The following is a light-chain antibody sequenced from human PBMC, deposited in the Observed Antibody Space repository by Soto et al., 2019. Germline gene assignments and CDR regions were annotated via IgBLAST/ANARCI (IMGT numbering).Light chain of an antibody. CDR1: QSVSGSY. V-gene: IGKV3-20*01. J-gene: IGKJ3*01. CDR3: QQYCGSPFT. CDR2: GAS. Sequence: EIVLTQSPGTLSLSPGERATLSCRASQSVSGSYLAWYQQKPGQAPRLLIYGASSRATSIPDRFSASGSGTDFTRNMSTLEPEDFAVYYCQQYCGSPFTFGPGTKVDIK.